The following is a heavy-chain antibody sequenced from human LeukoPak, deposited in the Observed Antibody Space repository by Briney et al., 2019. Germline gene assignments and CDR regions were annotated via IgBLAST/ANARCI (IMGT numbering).Heavy chain of an antibody. D-gene: IGHD2-2*01. J-gene: IGHJ4*02. Sequence: GGSLRLSCAASGFTFSSYAMSWVRQAPGKGLEWVSAISGSGGSTYYADSVKGRFTISRDNSKNTLYLQMNSLRAEDTAVYYCAKDGRMWRSSTTADYWGQGTQVTVSS. CDR3: AKDGRMWRSSTTADY. CDR2: ISGSGGST. V-gene: IGHV3-23*01. CDR1: GFTFSSYA.